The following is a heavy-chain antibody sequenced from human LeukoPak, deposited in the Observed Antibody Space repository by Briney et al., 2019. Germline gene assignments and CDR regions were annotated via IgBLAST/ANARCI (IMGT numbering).Heavy chain of an antibody. V-gene: IGHV3-7*03. CDR3: ARGRYSGTTYYFDY. D-gene: IGHD5-12*01. CDR1: GFTFSTSW. CDR2: IKKDGSET. Sequence: GSLRLSCAASGFTFSTSWMSWVRQVPGKGLEWVANIKKDGSETYYVDSVKGRFTISRDNAKNSLYLQMSSLRAEDTAMYYCARGRYSGTTYYFDYWGQGTLVTVSS. J-gene: IGHJ4*02.